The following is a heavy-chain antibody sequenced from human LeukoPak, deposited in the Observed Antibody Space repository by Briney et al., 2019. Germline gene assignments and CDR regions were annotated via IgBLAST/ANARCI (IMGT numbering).Heavy chain of an antibody. D-gene: IGHD3-22*01. CDR2: ISGSGGST. Sequence: GGSLRLSCAASGFTFSSYGMSWVRQAPGKGLEWVSAISGSGGSTYYAGSVKGRFTISRDNSKNTLYLQMNSLRAEDTAVYYCAKSPPNYYDSSGYYFDYWGQGTLVTVSS. CDR1: GFTFSSYG. J-gene: IGHJ4*02. V-gene: IGHV3-23*01. CDR3: AKSPPNYYDSSGYYFDY.